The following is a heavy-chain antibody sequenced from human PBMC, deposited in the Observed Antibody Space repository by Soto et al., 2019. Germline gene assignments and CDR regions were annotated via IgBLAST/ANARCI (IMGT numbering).Heavy chain of an antibody. CDR3: ARDSVPRMDY. CDR1: GFTFIKYA. V-gene: IGHV3-23*01. J-gene: IGHJ4*02. Sequence: EVQLLESGGGLVQPGGSLRLSCAASGFTFIKYAMTWVRQSPGKGLEWVSGISGSGSNTVYADSVKGRFTISRDNSKNTLYLQINSLRVDDTAVYYCARDSVPRMDYWGQGTLVTVSS. D-gene: IGHD2-2*03. CDR2: ISGSGSNT.